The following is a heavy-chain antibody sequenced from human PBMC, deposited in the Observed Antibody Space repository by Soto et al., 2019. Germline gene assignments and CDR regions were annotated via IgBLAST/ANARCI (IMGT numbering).Heavy chain of an antibody. J-gene: IGHJ6*02. CDR2: FDPEDGET. Sequence: ASVKVSCKVSGYTLTELSMHWVRQAPGKGLEWMGGFDPEDGETIYAQKFQGRVTMTEDTSTDTAYMELSSLRSEDTAVYYCATDQRRRYYYGMDVWGQGTTVTVYS. CDR1: GYTLTELS. V-gene: IGHV1-24*01. CDR3: ATDQRRRYYYGMDV.